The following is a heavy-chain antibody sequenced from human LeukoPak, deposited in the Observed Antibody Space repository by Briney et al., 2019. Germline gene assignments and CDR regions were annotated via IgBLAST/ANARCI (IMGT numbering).Heavy chain of an antibody. CDR1: GYTFTNYG. D-gene: IGHD3-22*01. CDR2: ISAYNGNT. Sequence: ASVKVSCKASGYTFTNYGISWVRQAPGQGLEWMGWISAYNGNTNYGQKLQGRVTMTTDTSTSTAYMELRSLRSDDTAVYYCARVAAEAYYDRSGYYPFDYWGQGTLVTVSS. V-gene: IGHV1-18*01. CDR3: ARVAAEAYYDRSGYYPFDY. J-gene: IGHJ4*02.